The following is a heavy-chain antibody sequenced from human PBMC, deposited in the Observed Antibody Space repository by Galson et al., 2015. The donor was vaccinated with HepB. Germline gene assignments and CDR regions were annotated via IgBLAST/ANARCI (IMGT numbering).Heavy chain of an antibody. CDR3: AKDVLRHQLVPNWFDP. V-gene: IGHV3-30*18. CDR1: GFMFRNYG. J-gene: IGHJ5*02. D-gene: IGHD6-13*01. Sequence: SLRLSCAASGFMFRNYGLHWVRQAPGRGLEWVALISNDGSNKYYADSVKGRFTISRDNSKNTLYLQMNSLRAEDTAVYFCAKDVLRHQLVPNWFDPWGQGTLVTVSS. CDR2: ISNDGSNK.